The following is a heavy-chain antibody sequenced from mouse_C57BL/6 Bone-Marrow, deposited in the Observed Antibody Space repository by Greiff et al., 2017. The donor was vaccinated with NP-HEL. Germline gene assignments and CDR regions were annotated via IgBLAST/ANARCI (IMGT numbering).Heavy chain of an antibody. CDR1: GFTFNTYA. CDR3: VRDGHYYGLYYAMDY. CDR2: IRSKSSNYAT. D-gene: IGHD1-1*01. V-gene: IGHV10-3*01. Sequence: EVQLVESGGGLVQPKGSLKLSCAASGFTFNTYAMHWVRQAPGKGLEWVARIRSKSSNYATYYADSVKDRFTISRDDSPSMLYLQMNNLKTEDTAMYYCVRDGHYYGLYYAMDYWGQGTSVTVSS. J-gene: IGHJ4*01.